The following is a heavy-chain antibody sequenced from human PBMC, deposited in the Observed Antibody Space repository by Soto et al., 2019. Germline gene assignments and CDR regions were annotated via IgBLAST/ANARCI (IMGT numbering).Heavy chain of an antibody. CDR1: GFTFSSYA. Sequence: GGSLRLSCAASGFTFSSYAMSWVRQAPGKGLEWVSAISGSGGSTYYADSVKGRFTISRDNSKNTLYLQMNSLRAEDTAVYYCAKEIGIAAPTEDYYYYGMDVWGQGTTVTVPS. CDR2: ISGSGGST. V-gene: IGHV3-23*01. CDR3: AKEIGIAAPTEDYYYYGMDV. J-gene: IGHJ6*02. D-gene: IGHD6-6*01.